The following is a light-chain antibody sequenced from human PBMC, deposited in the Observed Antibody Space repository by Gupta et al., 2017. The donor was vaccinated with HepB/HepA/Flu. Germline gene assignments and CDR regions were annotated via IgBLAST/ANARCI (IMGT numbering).Light chain of an antibody. CDR1: QSIISNY. J-gene: IGKJ1*01. V-gene: IGKV3-20*01. CDR2: GIS. CDR3: QQYGSSPRS. Sequence: EIVLTQSPGTLSLSPGERATLSCRASQSIISNYLAWYQQKPGQAPRLLIYGISSRATGIPDRFSGSGSGTDFILTISRLEPEDSAVYYCQQYGSSPRSFVQGTKVEIK.